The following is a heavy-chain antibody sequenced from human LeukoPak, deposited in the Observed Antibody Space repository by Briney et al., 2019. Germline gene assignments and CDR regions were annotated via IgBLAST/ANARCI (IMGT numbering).Heavy chain of an antibody. Sequence: GASVKVSCKASGGTFSSYAISWVRQAPGQGLERMGGIISIFGTANYAQKFQGRVTITADESTSTAYIELSSLRSEDTAVYYCARTVVAPYDILTGAEDYFDYRGQGTLVTVSS. CDR2: IISIFGTA. CDR3: ARTVVAPYDILTGAEDYFDY. J-gene: IGHJ4*02. D-gene: IGHD3-9*01. CDR1: GGTFSSYA. V-gene: IGHV1-69*01.